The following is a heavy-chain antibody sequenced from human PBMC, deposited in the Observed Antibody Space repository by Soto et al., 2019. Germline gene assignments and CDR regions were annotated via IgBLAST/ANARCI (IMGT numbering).Heavy chain of an antibody. Sequence: QVQLVQSGAEVKKPGSSVKVSCKASGGTFSNFAISWVRQAPGQGLEWVGSIIPMFNTTNYGQRFQGRVTITADESTGAAYLELTSLRSEESAVYYWAGCGLRYRGSGFYLGIYGMDVGGQGTTVAVSS. CDR2: IIPMFNTT. CDR1: GGTFSNFA. J-gene: IGHJ6*02. V-gene: IGHV1-69*15. CDR3: AGCGLRYRGSGFYLGIYGMDV. D-gene: IGHD6-19*01.